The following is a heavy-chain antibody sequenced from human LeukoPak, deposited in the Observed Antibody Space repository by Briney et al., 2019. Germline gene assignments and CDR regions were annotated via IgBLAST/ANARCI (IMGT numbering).Heavy chain of an antibody. CDR1: GGTFSSYA. Sequence: ASVKVSCKASGGTFSSYAISWVRQAPGQGLEWMGIINPSGGSTSYAQKFQGRVTMTRDTSTSTVYMGLSSLRSEDTAVYYCARGLRYSYGPTGKHDAFDIWGQGTMVTVSS. CDR2: INPSGGST. D-gene: IGHD5-18*01. J-gene: IGHJ3*02. CDR3: ARGLRYSYGPTGKHDAFDI. V-gene: IGHV1-46*03.